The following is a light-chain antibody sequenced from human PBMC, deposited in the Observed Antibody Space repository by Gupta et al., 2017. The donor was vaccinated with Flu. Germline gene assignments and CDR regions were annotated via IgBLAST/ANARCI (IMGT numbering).Light chain of an antibody. CDR1: QSLLHSNRNTY. CDR3: RQALPAPHT. Sequence: DIVMTQSPLSLPVTPGEPASISCRSSQSLLHSNRNTYLDWYLQKPGPSPQLLIDLGSNRAPGVPHRFSGSGSSTXFTLKIXRVMAENVGVYSCRQALPAPHTFGXGTKLEIK. V-gene: IGKV2-28*01. J-gene: IGKJ2*01. CDR2: LGS.